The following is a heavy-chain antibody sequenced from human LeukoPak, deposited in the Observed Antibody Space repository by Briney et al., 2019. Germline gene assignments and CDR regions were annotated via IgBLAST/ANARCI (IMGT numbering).Heavy chain of an antibody. D-gene: IGHD1-1*01. CDR3: ARVDWNLFDY. Sequence: GGSLRLPCAASGFTFSSYLMSWVRQAPAKGLEWVANIKQGGSEKYYVDSVKGRFTISRDNAKNSLYLQMNSLRAEDTAVYYCARVDWNLFDYWGQGTLVTVSS. CDR1: GFTFSSYL. V-gene: IGHV3-7*01. J-gene: IGHJ4*02. CDR2: IKQGGSEK.